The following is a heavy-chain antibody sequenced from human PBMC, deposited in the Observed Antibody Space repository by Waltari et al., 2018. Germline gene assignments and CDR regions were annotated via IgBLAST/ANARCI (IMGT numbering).Heavy chain of an antibody. CDR2: INLDGTA. J-gene: IGHJ6*02. V-gene: IGHV4-34*01. Sequence: QAQLHQWGAGLLKPSETLSLTCAVSGGSFSGYFWSWIRQSPGKGLEWIGEINLDGTANYNPSLKSRVGMSVDTIKSQISLSLSSVTAADAAVYYCARVGDYHGSGRFGLDVWGRGTRVTVSS. D-gene: IGHD3-10*01. CDR3: ARVGDYHGSGRFGLDV. CDR1: GGSFSGYF.